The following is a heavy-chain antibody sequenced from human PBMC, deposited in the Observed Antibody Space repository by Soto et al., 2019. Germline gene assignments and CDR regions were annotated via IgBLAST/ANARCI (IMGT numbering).Heavy chain of an antibody. Sequence: EVQLLESGGGLVRPGGSLRLSCAASGFTFSSLAMSWVRQAPGKGLEWVSGISNSGGSKYYADSVKGRFTISRDNSKNTLYLQMNSLRAGDTAVYYCAIEGYGDYGSDYWGQGTLVTVSS. V-gene: IGHV3-23*01. J-gene: IGHJ4*02. CDR1: GFTFSSLA. D-gene: IGHD4-17*01. CDR2: ISNSGGSK. CDR3: AIEGYGDYGSDY.